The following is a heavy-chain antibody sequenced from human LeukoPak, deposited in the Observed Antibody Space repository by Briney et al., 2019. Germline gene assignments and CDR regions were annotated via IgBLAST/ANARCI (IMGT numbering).Heavy chain of an antibody. J-gene: IGHJ4*02. D-gene: IGHD1-26*01. CDR1: GFTFSSYA. CDR3: ARMISGSYYRVDYFDY. CDR2: ISYDGSNK. Sequence: PGGSLRLSCAASGFTFSSYAMHWVRQAPGKGLEWVAVISYDGSNKYYADSVKGRFTISRDNSKNTLYLQMNSLRAEDTAVYYCARMISGSYYRVDYFDYWGQGTLVTVSS. V-gene: IGHV3-30*14.